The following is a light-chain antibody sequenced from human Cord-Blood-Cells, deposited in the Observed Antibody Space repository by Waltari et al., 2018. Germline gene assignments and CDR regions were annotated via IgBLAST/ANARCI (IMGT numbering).Light chain of an antibody. CDR2: QDS. CDR3: QAWDSSTVV. J-gene: IGLJ2*01. V-gene: IGLV3-1*01. Sequence: SYELTQPPPVSVSPGQTASITCYGDKLGDNYPCWYQQKPGQPPVLVIYQDSKRPSGIPERFSGSNSGNTATLTISGTQAMDEADYYCQAWDSSTVVFGGGTKLTVL. CDR1: KLGDNY.